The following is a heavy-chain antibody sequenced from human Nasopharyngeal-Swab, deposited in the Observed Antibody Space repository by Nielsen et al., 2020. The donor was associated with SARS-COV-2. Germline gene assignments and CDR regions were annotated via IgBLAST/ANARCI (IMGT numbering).Heavy chain of an antibody. CDR1: GFTFGDYA. V-gene: IGHV3-9*01. Sequence: SLKISCAASGFTFGDYAMHWVRQAPGKGPEWVSGISWNSGSIGYADSVKGRFTISRDNAKNSLYLQMNSLRAEDTALYYCAKPIAVAGTGDYWGQGTLVTVSS. CDR3: AKPIAVAGTGDY. D-gene: IGHD6-19*01. CDR2: ISWNSGSI. J-gene: IGHJ4*02.